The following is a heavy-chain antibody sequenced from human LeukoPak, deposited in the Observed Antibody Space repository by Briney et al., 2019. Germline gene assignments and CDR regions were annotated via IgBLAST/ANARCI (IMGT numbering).Heavy chain of an antibody. V-gene: IGHV3-21*01. Sequence: GGSLRLSCAASGFTFSSYSMNWVRQAPGKGLEWVSSISSSSSYIYYADSVKGRFTISRDHAKNSLYLQMSSLRAEDSAVYYCVRVGGGSGGRDYWGQGTLVTVSS. D-gene: IGHD1-26*01. CDR2: ISSSSSYI. CDR3: VRVGGGSGGRDY. CDR1: GFTFSSYS. J-gene: IGHJ4*02.